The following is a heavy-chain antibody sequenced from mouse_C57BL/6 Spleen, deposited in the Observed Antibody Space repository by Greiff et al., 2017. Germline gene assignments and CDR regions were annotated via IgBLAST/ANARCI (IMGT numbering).Heavy chain of an antibody. CDR2: ISSGSSTI. Sequence: EVQLQESGGGLVKPGGSLTLSCAASGFTFSDYGMHWVRQAPEKGLEWVAYISSGSSTIYYADTVKGRFTISRDNAKNTLFLQLTSLRSEDTAMYYCARQGKGAMDYWGQGTSVTVSS. V-gene: IGHV5-17*01. J-gene: IGHJ4*01. CDR1: GFTFSDYG. CDR3: ARQGKGAMDY.